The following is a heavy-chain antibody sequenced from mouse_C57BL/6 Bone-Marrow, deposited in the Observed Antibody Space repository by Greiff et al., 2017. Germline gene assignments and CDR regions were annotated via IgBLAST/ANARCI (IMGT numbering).Heavy chain of an antibody. J-gene: IGHJ1*03. V-gene: IGHV1-19*01. Sequence: EVQLQQSGPVLVKPGASVKMSCKASGYTFTDYYMNWVKQSHGKSLEWIGVINPYNGGTSYNQKFKGKATMTVDKSSSTAYMELNSLTSAESAVYYCARGDGYYGDFDVWGTGTTVTVSS. CDR2: INPYNGGT. CDR3: ARGDGYYGDFDV. D-gene: IGHD2-3*01. CDR1: GYTFTDYY.